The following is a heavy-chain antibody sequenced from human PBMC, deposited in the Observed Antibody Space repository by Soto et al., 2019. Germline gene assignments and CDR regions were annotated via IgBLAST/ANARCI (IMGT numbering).Heavy chain of an antibody. J-gene: IGHJ3*02. CDR2: IYYSGST. D-gene: IGHD3-22*01. Sequence: LSLTCAVSGYSISSSNWWGWIRQPPGKGLELIGYIYYSGSTYYNPSLKSRVTMSVDTSKNQFSLKLSSVTAVDTAVYYCARSERDGYYDPRGAFDIWGQGXMVTV. CDR3: ARSERDGYYDPRGAFDI. V-gene: IGHV4-28*01. CDR1: GYSISSSNW.